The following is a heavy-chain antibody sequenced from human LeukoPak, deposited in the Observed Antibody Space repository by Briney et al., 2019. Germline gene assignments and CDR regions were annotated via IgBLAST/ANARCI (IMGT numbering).Heavy chain of an antibody. J-gene: IGHJ4*02. CDR1: GFTFSTYT. Sequence: PGGSLRLSCAASGFTFSTYTINWVRQAPRKGREWGASISVSSSYIYYAGSVKGRFTISRDNAKNSLYLQMNSLRVEDTAVYFCTRDGKDCSSTSCSADYWGQGTLVTVSS. CDR3: TRDGKDCSSTSCSADY. D-gene: IGHD2-2*01. CDR2: ISVSSSYI. V-gene: IGHV3-21*01.